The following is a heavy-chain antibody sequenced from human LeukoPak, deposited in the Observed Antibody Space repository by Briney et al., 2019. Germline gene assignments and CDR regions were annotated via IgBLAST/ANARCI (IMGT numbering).Heavy chain of an antibody. CDR2: IYPSGST. CDR3: AKSGGYGLIDY. D-gene: IGHD1-26*01. V-gene: IGHV4-39*01. J-gene: IGHJ4*02. Sequence: SETLSLTCAVSGASVSGSNYYWGWIRQPPGKGLEWIGNIYPSGSTYYNASLQSRVTISIDTSKNQFSLRLNSVTAADTAMYYCAKSGGYGLIDYWGQGTRVTVSS. CDR1: GASVSGSNYY.